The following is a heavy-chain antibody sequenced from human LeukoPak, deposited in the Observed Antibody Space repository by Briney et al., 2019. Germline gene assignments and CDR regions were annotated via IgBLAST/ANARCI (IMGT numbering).Heavy chain of an antibody. J-gene: IGHJ6*02. CDR2: INPNSGGT. CDR1: GYTFTGYY. CDR3: ARDGNGWYPDYGMDV. Sequence: ASVKVSCKASGYTFTGYYMHWVRQAPGQGLEWMGWINPNSGGTNYAQKFQGWATMTRDTSISTAYMELSRLRSDDTAVYYCARDGNGWYPDYGMDVWGQGTTVTVSS. D-gene: IGHD6-19*01. V-gene: IGHV1-2*04.